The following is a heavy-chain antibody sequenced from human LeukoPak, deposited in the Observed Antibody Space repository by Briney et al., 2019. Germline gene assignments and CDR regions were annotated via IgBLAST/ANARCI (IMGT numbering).Heavy chain of an antibody. CDR1: GGSISSYY. V-gene: IGHV4-59*08. CDR2: IYYSGGT. D-gene: IGHD6-13*01. Sequence: SETLSLTCTVSGGSISSYYWSWIRQPPGKGLEWIGYIYYSGGTNYNPSLKSRVTISVDTSKNQFSLKLSSVTAADTAVYYCARGGIAAAGPPVYWYFDLWGRGTLVTVSS. CDR3: ARGGIAAAGPPVYWYFDL. J-gene: IGHJ2*01.